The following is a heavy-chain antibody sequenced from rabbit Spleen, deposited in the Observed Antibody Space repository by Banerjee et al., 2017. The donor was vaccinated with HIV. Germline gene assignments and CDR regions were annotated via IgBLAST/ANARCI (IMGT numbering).Heavy chain of an antibody. Sequence: QEQLVESGGGLVKPQGSLTLTCKASGFSFSDRDVMCWVRQAPGKGHEWIACINASTGKPVYATWASGRFTISRTSSTTVTLRMTSLTAADRATYFCARDLVGVIGWNFYLWGPGTLVTVS. D-gene: IGHD1-1*01. CDR2: INASTGKP. J-gene: IGHJ4*01. CDR1: GFSFSDRDV. V-gene: IGHV1S45*01. CDR3: ARDLVGVIGWNFYL.